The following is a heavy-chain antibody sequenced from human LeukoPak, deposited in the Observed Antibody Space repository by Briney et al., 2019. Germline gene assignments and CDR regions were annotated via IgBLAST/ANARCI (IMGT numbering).Heavy chain of an antibody. CDR3: ARGVYIAAAQYGY. CDR2: IYYSGTT. D-gene: IGHD6-13*01. Sequence: PSKTLSLTCTVSGGSISSYYWSWIRQPPGKGLEWIGYIYYSGTTNYGPSLKSRVTISVDTSKNQFSLKLSSVTAADTAVYYCARGVYIAAAQYGYWGQGTLVTVSS. V-gene: IGHV4-59*01. CDR1: GGSISSYY. J-gene: IGHJ4*02.